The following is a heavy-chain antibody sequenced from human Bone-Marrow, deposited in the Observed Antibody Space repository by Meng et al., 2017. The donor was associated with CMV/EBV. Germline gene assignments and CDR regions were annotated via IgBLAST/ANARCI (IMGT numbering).Heavy chain of an antibody. CDR3: ARGNGGFSSSWPYYYYHGMDV. CDR1: GGSISSSSYY. CDR2: IYYSGST. J-gene: IGHJ6*01. V-gene: IGHV4-39*07. D-gene: IGHD6-6*01. Sequence: SETLSLTCTVSGGSISSSSYYWGWIRQPPGKGLEWIGSIYYSGSTYYNPSLKSRVTISVDTSKNQFSLKLSSVTAADTAVYYCARGNGGFSSSWPYYYYHGMDVWGQGTTVTVSS.